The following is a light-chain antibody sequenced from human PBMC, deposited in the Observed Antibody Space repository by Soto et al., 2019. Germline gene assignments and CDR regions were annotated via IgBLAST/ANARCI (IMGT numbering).Light chain of an antibody. CDR1: QGISNY. J-gene: IGKJ4*02. V-gene: IGKV1-27*01. Sequence: DIQMTQSPSSPSASVGDRVTITCRASQGISNYLAWYQQKPGKVPKLLIYAASTLQSGVPSRFGGSGSGTDFTLTSSSQQPEDVATYYCRNYSSAPRACVEGTKV. CDR2: AAS. CDR3: RNYSSAPRA.